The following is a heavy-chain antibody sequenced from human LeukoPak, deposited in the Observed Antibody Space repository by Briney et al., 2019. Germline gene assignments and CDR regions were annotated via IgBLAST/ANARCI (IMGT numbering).Heavy chain of an antibody. V-gene: IGHV3-21*04. CDR1: GFTFNTYT. D-gene: IGHD3-22*01. CDR2: ISSSSSYI. Sequence: GGSLRLSCVDSGFTFNTYTINWVRQAPGKGLEWVSSISSSSSYIHYADSVKGRFTISRDNSKSTLYLQMNSLRAEDTAVYYCAKDPRRNYYDSSGYLVYWGQGTLVTVSS. J-gene: IGHJ4*02. CDR3: AKDPRRNYYDSSGYLVY.